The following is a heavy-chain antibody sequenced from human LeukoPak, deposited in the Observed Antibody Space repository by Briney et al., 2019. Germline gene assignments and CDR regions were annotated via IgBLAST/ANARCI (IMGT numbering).Heavy chain of an antibody. Sequence: GGSLRLSCAASGFTFSSYSMNWVRQAPGKGLEWVSSISGSSTYVYYADSMRGRFTISRDDAKNLLYLQMNSLRAEDTAVYYCARGVSGRYYDFDYWGQGTLVTVSS. CDR3: ARGVSGRYYDFDY. CDR2: ISGSSTYV. D-gene: IGHD1-26*01. J-gene: IGHJ4*02. CDR1: GFTFSSYS. V-gene: IGHV3-21*06.